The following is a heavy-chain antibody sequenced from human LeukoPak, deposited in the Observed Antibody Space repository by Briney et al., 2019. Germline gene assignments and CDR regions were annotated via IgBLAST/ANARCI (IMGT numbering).Heavy chain of an antibody. Sequence: SETLSLTCTVSGGSISSYYWSWIRQPPGKGLEWIGYIYYSGSTNYNPSLKSRVTISVDTSKNQFSLKLSSVTAADTAVYYCARANPYGDYADVFDYWGQGTLVTVSS. D-gene: IGHD4-17*01. CDR3: ARANPYGDYADVFDY. CDR1: GGSISSYY. J-gene: IGHJ4*02. CDR2: IYYSGST. V-gene: IGHV4-59*01.